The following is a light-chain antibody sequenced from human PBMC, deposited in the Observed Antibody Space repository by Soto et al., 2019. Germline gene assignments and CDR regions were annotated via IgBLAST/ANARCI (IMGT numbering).Light chain of an antibody. CDR2: GAS. J-gene: IGKJ1*01. V-gene: IGKV3-20*01. CDR1: QSLSNSE. CDR3: HQHGTT. Sequence: EIVLTQSPGTLSLSPGERATLSCRASQSLSNSELAWHQQKPGQPPRLLIYGASSRATGIPDRFSGCGSGNEFTLSIRRLEPEDSEEYYCHQHGTTLGQGTKVEIK.